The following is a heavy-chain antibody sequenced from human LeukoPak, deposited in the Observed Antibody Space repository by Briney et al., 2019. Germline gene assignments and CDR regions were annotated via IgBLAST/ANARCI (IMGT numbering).Heavy chain of an antibody. CDR1: GGSISSSSYY. J-gene: IGHJ4*02. CDR2: IYYSGST. V-gene: IGHV4-39*01. D-gene: IGHD6-19*01. Sequence: SETLSLTCTVSGGSISSSSYYWGWIRQPPGKGLEWFGSIYYSGSTYYNPSLKSRVTISVDTSKNQFSLKLSSVTAADTAVYYCARHFAGYQWPYYFDYWGQGTLVTVSS. CDR3: ARHFAGYQWPYYFDY.